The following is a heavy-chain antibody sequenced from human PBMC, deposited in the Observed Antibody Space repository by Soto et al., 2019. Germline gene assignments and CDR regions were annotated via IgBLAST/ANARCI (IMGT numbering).Heavy chain of an antibody. V-gene: IGHV5-10-1*01. Sequence: GESLKISCKGSGYSFTSYWISWVRQMPGKGLEWMGRIDPSDSYTNYSPSFQGHVTISADKSISTAYLQWSSLKASDTAMYYYDTSGFLYYLDSWGQGTLVTSPQ. J-gene: IGHJ4*02. CDR1: GYSFTSYW. D-gene: IGHD3-22*01. CDR2: IDPSDSYT. CDR3: DTSGFLYYLDS.